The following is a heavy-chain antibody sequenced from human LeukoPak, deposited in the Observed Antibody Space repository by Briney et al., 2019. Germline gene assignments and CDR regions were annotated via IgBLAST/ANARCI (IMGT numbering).Heavy chain of an antibody. J-gene: IGHJ1*01. Sequence: SETLSLTCTVSGGSISDYYWSWLRQPPGKGLEWIGYIHYSGSTNYNPSLKSRVTISADTSKNHFSLKLSSVTAADTAVYYCARAGIGHGEYFQHWGQGTLVTVSS. CDR2: IHYSGST. CDR3: ARAGIGHGEYFQH. V-gene: IGHV4-59*01. D-gene: IGHD6-13*01. CDR1: GGSISDYY.